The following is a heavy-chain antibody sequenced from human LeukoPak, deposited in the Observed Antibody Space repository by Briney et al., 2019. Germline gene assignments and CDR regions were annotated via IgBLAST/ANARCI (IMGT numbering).Heavy chain of an antibody. J-gene: IGHJ6*02. CDR2: ISSRGSTI. Sequence: PGGSLRLSCAASGFTLTSYEMNWVRQAPGKGLEWVSYISSRGSTIYYADSVKGRFTISRDNAKNSLYLQMSSLRGEDTAVYYCAKGEIASVSYYGMDVWGHGTTVIVSS. V-gene: IGHV3-48*03. CDR1: GFTLTSYE. D-gene: IGHD6-13*01. CDR3: AKGEIASVSYYGMDV.